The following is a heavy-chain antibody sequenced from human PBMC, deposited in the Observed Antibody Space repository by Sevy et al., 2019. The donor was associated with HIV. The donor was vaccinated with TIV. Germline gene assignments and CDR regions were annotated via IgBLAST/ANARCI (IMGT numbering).Heavy chain of an antibody. D-gene: IGHD6-13*01. CDR2: ISSSSSYI. CDR1: GFTFSSYS. CDR3: ARASAAADGYYYYYMDV. J-gene: IGHJ6*03. V-gene: IGHV3-21*01. Sequence: GGSLILSCAASGFTFSSYSMNWVRQAPGKGLEWVSSISSSSSYIYYADSVKGRFTISRDNAKNSLYLQMNSLRAEDTAVYYCARASAAADGYYYYYMDVWGKGTTVTVSS.